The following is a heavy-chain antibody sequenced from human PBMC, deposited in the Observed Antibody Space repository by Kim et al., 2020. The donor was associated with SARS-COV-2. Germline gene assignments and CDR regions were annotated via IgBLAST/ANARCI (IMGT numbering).Heavy chain of an antibody. D-gene: IGHD2-15*01. CDR3: ARVRQYCSGGSCYSTYYGMDV. CDR1: GYTFTGYY. CDR2: INPNSGGT. J-gene: IGHJ6*02. V-gene: IGHV1-2*04. Sequence: ASVKVSCKASGYTFTGYYMHWVRQAPGQGLEWMGWINPNSGGTNYAQKFQGWVTMTRDTSISTAYMELSRLRSDDTAVYYCARVRQYCSGGSCYSTYYGMDVWGQGTTVTVSS.